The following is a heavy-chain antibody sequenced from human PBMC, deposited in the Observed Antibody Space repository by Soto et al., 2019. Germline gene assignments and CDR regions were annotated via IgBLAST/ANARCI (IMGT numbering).Heavy chain of an antibody. J-gene: IGHJ5*02. D-gene: IGHD3-9*01. V-gene: IGHV2-5*02. CDR2: IYWGDDK. CDR3: AHRVFLRPFDWSLGWFDP. Sequence: QITLKESGPTLVKPTQTLTLTCTFSGFSLTTSGVGVGWIRQPPGKALEWLALIYWGDDKRYSPSLKNRVAITKDTSKNQVVLTLTNMDPVDTATYYCAHRVFLRPFDWSLGWFDPWGQGILVTVSS. CDR1: GFSLTTSGVG.